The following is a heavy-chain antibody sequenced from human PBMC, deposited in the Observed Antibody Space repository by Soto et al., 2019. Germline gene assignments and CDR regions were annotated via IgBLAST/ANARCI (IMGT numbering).Heavy chain of an antibody. V-gene: IGHV3-30*18. Sequence: QVQLVESGGGVVQPGRSLRLSCAASGFTFSNYGMHWVRQAPGKGLEGVAVISYDGSNKYYADSVKGLFTISRDNSKNTLFLQMNGLRAEDTAVYYCAKVYSGYEAFYGMDVWGQGTTVTVSS. D-gene: IGHD5-12*01. CDR1: GFTFSNYG. CDR2: ISYDGSNK. CDR3: AKVYSGYEAFYGMDV. J-gene: IGHJ6*02.